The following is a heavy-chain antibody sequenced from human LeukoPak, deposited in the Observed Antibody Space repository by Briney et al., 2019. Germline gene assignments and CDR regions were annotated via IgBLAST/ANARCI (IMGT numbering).Heavy chain of an antibody. Sequence: PSQTLSLTCTVSGGSISSGGYYWSWIRQHPGKGLEWIGYIYYSGSTYYNPSLKSRVTISVDTSKNQFSLKLSSVTAADTAVYYCARDRGDSSSFFDHWGQGTLVTVSS. CDR2: IYYSGST. CDR1: GGSISSGGYY. J-gene: IGHJ4*02. D-gene: IGHD6-6*01. V-gene: IGHV4-31*03. CDR3: ARDRGDSSSFFDH.